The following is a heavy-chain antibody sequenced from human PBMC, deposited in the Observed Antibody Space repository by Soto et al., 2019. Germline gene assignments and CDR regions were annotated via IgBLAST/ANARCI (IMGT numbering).Heavy chain of an antibody. J-gene: IGHJ4*02. CDR1: GFTFSNAW. D-gene: IGHD4-17*01. Sequence: EVQLVESGGGLVKPGGSLRLSCAASGFTFSNAWMSWVRQAPGKGLEWVANIKEDGSEKYYVDSVKGRFTISRDNARNSLYLQMNILRAEDTAVYYCARGYGDLDYWGQGTLVTVSS. CDR3: ARGYGDLDY. V-gene: IGHV3-7*01. CDR2: IKEDGSEK.